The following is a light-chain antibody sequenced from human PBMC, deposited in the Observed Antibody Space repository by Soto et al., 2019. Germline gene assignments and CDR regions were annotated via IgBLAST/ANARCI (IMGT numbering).Light chain of an antibody. V-gene: IGLV2-23*01. CDR2: EGS. CDR1: SSDVGSYNL. Sequence: QSALTQPASVSGSPGQSITISCTGTSSDVGSYNLVSWYQQHPGKAPKLMIYEGSKRPSGVSNRFSGSKSGNTASLTISGLQAEDEAEYYCCSHAGSSVVFGGGTKLTVL. J-gene: IGLJ2*01. CDR3: CSHAGSSVV.